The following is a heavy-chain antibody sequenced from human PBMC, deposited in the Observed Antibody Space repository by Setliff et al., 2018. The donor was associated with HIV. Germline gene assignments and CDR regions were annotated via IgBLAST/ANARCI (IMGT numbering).Heavy chain of an antibody. CDR2: ISTSSSFK. V-gene: IGHV3-21*01. D-gene: IGHD3-22*01. CDR3: ARDHRPYFYDKAWFDP. CDR1: GFTFSSYS. J-gene: IGHJ5*02. Sequence: GGSLRLSCVASGFTFSSYSMNWVRQTPGKGPEWVSSISTSSSFKYYTDSVKGRFTISRDNAKNSLYLQMNSLRAEDTAVYYCARDHRPYFYDKAWFDPWGQGTLVTVSS.